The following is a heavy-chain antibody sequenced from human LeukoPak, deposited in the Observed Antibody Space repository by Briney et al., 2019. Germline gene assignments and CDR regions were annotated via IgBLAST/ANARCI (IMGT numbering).Heavy chain of an antibody. J-gene: IGHJ3*02. V-gene: IGHV3-9*01. CDR3: AKDIEGGSYGIGAFDI. Sequence: GRSLRLSCAASGFTFDDYAMHWVRQAPGKGLEWVSGISWNSGSIGYADSVKGRFTISRDNAKNSLYLQMNSLRAEDTALYYCAKDIEGGSYGIGAFDIWGQGTMVTVSS. CDR2: ISWNSGSI. CDR1: GFTFDDYA. D-gene: IGHD1-26*01.